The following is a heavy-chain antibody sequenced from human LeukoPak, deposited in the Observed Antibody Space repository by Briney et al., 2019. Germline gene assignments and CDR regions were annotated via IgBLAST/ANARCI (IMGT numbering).Heavy chain of an antibody. Sequence: GGSLRLSCAASGFTFSSYAMSWVRQAPGKGLVWVSRITSDGSSTTYADTVKGRFTISRDNAKNTLYLQMSSLRAEDTAVYYCARSYCSGGSCYSGDAFDMWGQGTMVTVSS. CDR3: ARSYCSGGSCYSGDAFDM. CDR1: GFTFSSYA. CDR2: ITSDGSST. J-gene: IGHJ3*02. V-gene: IGHV3-74*01. D-gene: IGHD2-15*01.